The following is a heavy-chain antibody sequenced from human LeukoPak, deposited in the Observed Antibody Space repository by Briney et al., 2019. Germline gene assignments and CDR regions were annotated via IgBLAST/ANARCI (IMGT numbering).Heavy chain of an antibody. CDR1: GGSIGSRSFY. V-gene: IGHV4-39*01. D-gene: IGHD5-12*01. Sequence: SETLSLTCNVSGGSIGSRSFYWGWIRQPPGKGLEFIGSIDHSGNTNYNSSLKSRVTISADTSRNQFSLKLRSVTAADTAVYYCARRTSGGYSGYIGRWGQGTLVSVSS. J-gene: IGHJ5*02. CDR3: ARRTSGGYSGYIGR. CDR2: IDHSGNT.